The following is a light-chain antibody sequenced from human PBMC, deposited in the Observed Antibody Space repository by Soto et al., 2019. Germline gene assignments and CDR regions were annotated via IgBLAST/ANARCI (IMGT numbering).Light chain of an antibody. CDR2: DAS. Sequence: EIVLTQSPGTLSLSPGERATLSSRASQSVASNYLGWYKQKPGQAPRVXIFDASIRATGIPDRFSASGSGSEFTLTISRLEPDDFEVYYCHQYDSLPLTFGGGTKVDIK. CDR3: HQYDSLPLT. CDR1: QSVASNY. J-gene: IGKJ4*01. V-gene: IGKV3-20*01.